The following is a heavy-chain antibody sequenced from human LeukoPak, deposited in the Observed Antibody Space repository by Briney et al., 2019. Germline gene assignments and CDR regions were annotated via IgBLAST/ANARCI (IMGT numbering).Heavy chain of an antibody. CDR2: IIPILGIA. J-gene: IGHJ4*02. V-gene: IGHV1-69*04. Sequence: ASVKVSCKASGGTFSSYAISWVRQARGQGLEWMGRIIPILGIANYAQKFQGRVTITADKSTNTAYMELSSLRSEDTAVYYCARGTRFVDTAMVHWGQGTLVTVSS. D-gene: IGHD5-18*01. CDR1: GGTFSSYA. CDR3: ARGTRFVDTAMVH.